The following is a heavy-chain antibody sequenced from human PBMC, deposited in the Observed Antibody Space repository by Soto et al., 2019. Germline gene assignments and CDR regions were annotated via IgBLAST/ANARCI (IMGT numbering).Heavy chain of an antibody. V-gene: IGHV4-34*01. J-gene: IGHJ3*02. CDR2: INHSGST. Sequence: SETLSLTCAVYGGSFSGYYWSWIRQPPGKGLEWIGEINHSGSTNYNPSLKSRVTISVDTSKNQFSLKLSSVTAADTAVYYCARRPFTTSLGAFDIWGQGTMVTVSS. CDR3: ARRPFTTSLGAFDI. D-gene: IGHD4-17*01. CDR1: GGSFSGYY.